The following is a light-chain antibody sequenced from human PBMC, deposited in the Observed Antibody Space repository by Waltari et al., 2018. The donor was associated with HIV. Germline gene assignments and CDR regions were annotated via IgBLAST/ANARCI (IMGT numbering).Light chain of an antibody. CDR2: AAY. J-gene: IGKJ3*01. Sequence: DIQMTQSTSSLSASVGDRITISCRASQSISSFLNWYRQKPGKAPKLLIYAAYSLQSGVPSRFSGGGSGTGFTLTISSLQPEDFATYYCQQTYSIPFTFGPGTRVDIK. V-gene: IGKV1-39*01. CDR1: QSISSF. CDR3: QQTYSIPFT.